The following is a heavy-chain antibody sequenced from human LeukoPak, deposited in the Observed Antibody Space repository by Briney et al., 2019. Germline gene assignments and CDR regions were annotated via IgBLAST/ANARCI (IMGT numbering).Heavy chain of an antibody. V-gene: IGHV4-59*11. Sequence: SETLSLTCTVSGGSISSHYWSRIRQPPGKGLECIGYLYDSGYTNYNPSLKSRVTISVDTSKNQISLKLTSVTAADTAVYYCARGRWFDPWGQGTLVTVSS. CDR2: LYDSGYT. CDR1: GGSISSHY. J-gene: IGHJ5*02. CDR3: ARGRWFDP.